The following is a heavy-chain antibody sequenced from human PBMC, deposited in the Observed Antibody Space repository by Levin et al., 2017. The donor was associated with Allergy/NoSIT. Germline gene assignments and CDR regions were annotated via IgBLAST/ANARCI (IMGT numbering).Heavy chain of an antibody. V-gene: IGHV3-9*01. D-gene: IGHD5-12*01. CDR2: ISWNSGSI. Sequence: GGSLRLSCAASGFTFDDYAMHWVRQAPGKGLEWVSGISWNSGSIGYADSVKGRFTISRDNAKNSLYLQMNSLRAEDTALYYCAKAYRGTSGYDYFDYWGQGTLVTVSS. CDR3: AKAYRGTSGYDYFDY. CDR1: GFTFDDYA. J-gene: IGHJ4*02.